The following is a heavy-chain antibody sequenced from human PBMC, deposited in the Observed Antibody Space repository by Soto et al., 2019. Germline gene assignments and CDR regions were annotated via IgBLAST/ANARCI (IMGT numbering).Heavy chain of an antibody. CDR3: ARRAAFGGVFAFDI. CDR2: ISSSSSYI. CDR1: GFTFSSYS. J-gene: IGHJ3*02. D-gene: IGHD3-16*01. Sequence: EVQLVESGGGLVKPGGSLRLSCAASGFTFSSYSMNWVRQAPGKGLEWVSSISSSSSYIYYADSVKGRFTISRDNAKNSLYLQMNSLRAEDTAVYYCARRAAFGGVFAFDIWGQGTMVTVSS. V-gene: IGHV3-21*01.